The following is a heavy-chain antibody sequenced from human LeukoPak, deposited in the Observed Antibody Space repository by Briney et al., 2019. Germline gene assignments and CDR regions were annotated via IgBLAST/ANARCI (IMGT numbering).Heavy chain of an antibody. CDR2: INHSGST. Sequence: SETLSLTCAVYGGSFSGYYWSWIRQPPGKGLEWIGEINHSGSTNYNPSLKSRVTISVDTSKNQFSLKLSSVTAADTAVYYCARSYYDFWSGYYNYWGQGTLVTVSS. CDR3: ARSYYDFWSGYYNY. J-gene: IGHJ4*02. D-gene: IGHD3-3*01. CDR1: GGSFSGYY. V-gene: IGHV4-34*01.